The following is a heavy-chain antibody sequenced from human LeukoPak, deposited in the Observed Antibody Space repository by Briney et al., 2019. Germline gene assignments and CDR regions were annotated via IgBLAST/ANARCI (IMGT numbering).Heavy chain of an antibody. CDR3: AREIVGYDAFDI. CDR2: IRQDGNIK. V-gene: IGHV3-7*01. Sequence: PGGSLRLSCTASEFTLGSYWVGWVRQTPAKGLEWMANIRQDGNIKYYVDSVRGRFSISRDNAKNSLYLQMNNLRVDDTALYYCAREIVGYDAFDIWGQGTMVTVS. CDR1: EFTLGSYW. D-gene: IGHD1-1*01. J-gene: IGHJ3*02.